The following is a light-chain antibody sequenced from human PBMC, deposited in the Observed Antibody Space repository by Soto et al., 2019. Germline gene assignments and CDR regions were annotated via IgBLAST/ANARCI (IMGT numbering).Light chain of an antibody. CDR1: QSVSSY. V-gene: IGKV3-11*01. J-gene: IGKJ4*01. CDR3: QQGSNWLSLT. Sequence: EIVLTQSPATLSLSAGEIATLSCRASQSVSSYLAWYQQKPGQAPRLLIYDASNTATGIPARFSGSGSGTDFTLTISSLEPEDFAVYYCQQGSNWLSLTFGGGTKVEIK. CDR2: DAS.